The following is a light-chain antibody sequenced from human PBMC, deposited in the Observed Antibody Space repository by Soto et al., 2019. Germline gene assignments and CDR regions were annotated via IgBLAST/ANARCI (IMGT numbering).Light chain of an antibody. J-gene: IGLJ1*01. CDR2: DVS. CDR3: CSYAGSSSYV. CDR1: SSDVGGYNY. V-gene: IGLV2-11*01. Sequence: QSALTQPRSVSGSPGRSVTISCTGTSSDVGGYNYVSWYQQHPGKAPKLMIYDVSKRPSGVPDRFSGSKSGNTASLTISGLQAEDEADYYCCSYAGSSSYVFGTGTQLTVL.